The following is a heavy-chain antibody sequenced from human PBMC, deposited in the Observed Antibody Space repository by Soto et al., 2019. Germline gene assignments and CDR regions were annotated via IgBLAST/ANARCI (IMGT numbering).Heavy chain of an antibody. CDR2: ISGSGDST. CDR1: GFTFSSYA. J-gene: IGHJ4*02. D-gene: IGHD1-26*01. CDR3: ARRGSGSYYDY. V-gene: IGHV3-23*01. Sequence: EVQLLESGGGLVQRGGSLRLSCAASGFTFSSYAMRWVRQAPGKGLEWVSAISGSGDSTYYADSVKGRFTVSRDNSKNTLYLQMNSLRAEDTAVYYCARRGSGSYYDYWGQGTLVTVSS.